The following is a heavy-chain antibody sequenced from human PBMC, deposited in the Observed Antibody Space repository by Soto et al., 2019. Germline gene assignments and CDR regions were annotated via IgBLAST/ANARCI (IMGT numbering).Heavy chain of an antibody. CDR3: AGESLTGNYFDY. CDR1: DGSFNTYY. CDR2: IFHTGNT. Sequence: SETLSLTCAVYDGSFNTYYWSWIRQPPEKGLEWVGEIFHTGNTFYNPSLKSRATISVDTSKSQFSLELTSVTAADTAVYYCAGESLTGNYFDYWGQGTLVTVSS. D-gene: IGHD2-8*02. V-gene: IGHV4-34*12. J-gene: IGHJ4*02.